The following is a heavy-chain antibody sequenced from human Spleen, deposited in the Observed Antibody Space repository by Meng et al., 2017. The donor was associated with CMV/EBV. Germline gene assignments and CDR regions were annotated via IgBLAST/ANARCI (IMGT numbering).Heavy chain of an antibody. CDR1: GNTWSRF. Sequence: KASGNTWSRFVRQAPGQGLEWTEIINPGGGRTNYGKKFQGRVTMTRDTSTTTVKMDLSSLRSEGTAVYYCARAGLIVGTSLHFDPWGQGTLVTVSS. CDR2: INPGGGRT. CDR3: ARAGLIVGTSLHFDP. J-gene: IGHJ5*02. D-gene: IGHD2-2*01. V-gene: IGHV1-46*03.